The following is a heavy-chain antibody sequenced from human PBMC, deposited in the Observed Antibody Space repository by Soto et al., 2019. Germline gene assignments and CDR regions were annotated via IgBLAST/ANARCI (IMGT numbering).Heavy chain of an antibody. CDR3: ASLVATGY. Sequence: GGSLRLSCAASGFTFSRYSMNWVRQAPGKGLEWVSSISSRSSYIYYADSVKGRFTISRDNAKNSLYLQMNSLRAEDTAVYYCASLVATGYWGQGTLVTVSS. V-gene: IGHV3-21*01. D-gene: IGHD5-12*01. J-gene: IGHJ4*02. CDR1: GFTFSRYS. CDR2: ISSRSSYI.